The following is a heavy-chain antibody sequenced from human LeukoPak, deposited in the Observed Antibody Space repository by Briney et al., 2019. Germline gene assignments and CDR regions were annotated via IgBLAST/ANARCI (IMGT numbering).Heavy chain of an antibody. J-gene: IGHJ4*02. Sequence: PSETLSLTCTVSGGSISSSSYYWGWIRQPPGKGLEWIGSVYYSGSTYYNSSLLSRITISVDTSKNQFPLKLTSVTAADTAVYYCASDRSGPSFCFWGQGTPVTVSS. V-gene: IGHV4-39*01. D-gene: IGHD3-22*01. CDR3: ASDRSGPSFCF. CDR2: VYYSGST. CDR1: GGSISSSSYY.